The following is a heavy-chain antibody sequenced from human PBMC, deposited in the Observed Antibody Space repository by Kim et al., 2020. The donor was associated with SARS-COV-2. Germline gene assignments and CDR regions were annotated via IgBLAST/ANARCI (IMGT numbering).Heavy chain of an antibody. CDR3: ARAVVTMVRGDPQAGGFDP. J-gene: IGHJ5*02. CDR1: GGSISSYY. CDR2: IYYSGST. Sequence: SETLSLTCTVSGGSISSYYWSWIRQPPGKGLEWIGYIYYSGSTNYNPSLKSRVTISVDTSKNQFSLKLSSVTAADTAVYYCARAVVTMVRGDPQAGGFDPWGQGTLVTVSS. V-gene: IGHV4-59*01. D-gene: IGHD3-10*01.